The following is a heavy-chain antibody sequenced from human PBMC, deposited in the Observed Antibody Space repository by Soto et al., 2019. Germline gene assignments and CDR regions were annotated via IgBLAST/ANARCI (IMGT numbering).Heavy chain of an antibody. CDR3: AREYGDYGVIDY. CDR2: INHSGST. Sequence: QVQLQQWGAGLLKPSETLSLTCAVYGGSFSGYYWSWIRQPPGKGLEWIGEINHSGSTNYNPSLKSRVTIAVDTSKNQFSRKLSSVTAADTAVYYCAREYGDYGVIDYWSQGTLVTVSS. D-gene: IGHD4-17*01. CDR1: GGSFSGYY. V-gene: IGHV4-34*01. J-gene: IGHJ4*02.